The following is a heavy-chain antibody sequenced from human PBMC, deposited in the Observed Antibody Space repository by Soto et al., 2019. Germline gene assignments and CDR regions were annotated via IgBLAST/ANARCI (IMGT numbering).Heavy chain of an antibody. Sequence: QVQLQESGPGLVKPSETLSLTCAVSGGPITTTTWWAWVRLPPGKGLEWIGELHHDGTTNYNPSLESRITMSVDKSNNHFSLILTSVTAADTAIYYCATQTISYTWGVWGRGTTVTVSS. CDR1: GGPITTTTW. CDR3: ATQTISYTWGV. J-gene: IGHJ6*02. V-gene: IGHV4-4*02. CDR2: LHHDGTT. D-gene: IGHD3-16*01.